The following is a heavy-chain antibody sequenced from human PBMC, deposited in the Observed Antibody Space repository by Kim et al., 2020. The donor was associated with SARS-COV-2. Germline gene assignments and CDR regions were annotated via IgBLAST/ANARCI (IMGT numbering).Heavy chain of an antibody. Sequence: SETLSLTCAVYGGSFSGYYWSWIRQPPGKGLEWIGEINHSGSTNYNPSLKSRVTISVDTSKNQFSLKLSSVTAADTAVYYCAVLPEAGWPYYYYGMDVWG. CDR2: INHSGST. J-gene: IGHJ6*01. CDR1: GGSFSGYY. V-gene: IGHV4-34*01. D-gene: IGHD6-19*01. CDR3: AVLPEAGWPYYYYGMDV.